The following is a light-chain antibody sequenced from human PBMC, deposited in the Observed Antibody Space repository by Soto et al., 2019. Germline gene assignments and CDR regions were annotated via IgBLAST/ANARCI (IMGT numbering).Light chain of an antibody. CDR2: GAS. V-gene: IGKV3-20*01. CDR3: QQYGSSGT. Sequence: EIVMTQSPATLSVSPGERATLSCRASQSVSNDFLAWYQQKPGQAPRLLIYGASTRATDVPDRFSGSGSGADFTLTISRLEPEDFAVYYCQQYGSSGTFGQGTKVDI. J-gene: IGKJ1*01. CDR1: QSVSNDF.